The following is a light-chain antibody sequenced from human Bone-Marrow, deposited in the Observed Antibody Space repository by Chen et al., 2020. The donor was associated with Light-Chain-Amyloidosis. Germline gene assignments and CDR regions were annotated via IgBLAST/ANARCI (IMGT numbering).Light chain of an antibody. J-gene: IGLJ3*02. CDR3: QVWDRSSDRPV. CDR2: DDS. CDR1: NIGSTS. V-gene: IGLV3-21*02. Sequence: SYVLTQPSSVSVAPGQTATIACGGNNIGSTSVHWYQQTPGQAPLLVVYDDSDRPSGIPERLSGSTSGNTATLTIGRVEAVDEADYYCQVWDRSSDRPVFGGGTKLTVI.